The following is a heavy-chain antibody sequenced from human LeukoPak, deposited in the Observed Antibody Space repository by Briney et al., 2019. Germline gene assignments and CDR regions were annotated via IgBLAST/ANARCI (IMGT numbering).Heavy chain of an antibody. V-gene: IGHV4-30-4*08. Sequence: SQTLSLTCTVSGGSISSGAYCWSWIRQPPGKGLEWIGYIYYSGSTYYNPSLKSRVTISVDTSKNHFSLKLRSVTAADTAVYYCARAYYDFWSGLNYYHYMDVWGKGTTVTVSS. D-gene: IGHD3-3*01. J-gene: IGHJ6*03. CDR3: ARAYYDFWSGLNYYHYMDV. CDR2: IYYSGST. CDR1: GGSISSGAYC.